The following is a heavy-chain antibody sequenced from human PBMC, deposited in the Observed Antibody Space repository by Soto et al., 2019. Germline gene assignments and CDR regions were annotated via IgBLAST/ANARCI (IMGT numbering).Heavy chain of an antibody. V-gene: IGHV4-4*02. CDR1: GGSISSSNW. CDR3: ARVPGGYCSSTSCYVLDYYYGMDV. CDR2: IYHSGST. J-gene: IGHJ6*02. Sequence: SETLSLTCAVSGGSISSSNWWSWVRQPPGKGLEWIGEIYHSGSTNYNPSLKSRVTISVDKSKNQFSLKLSSVTAADTAVYYCARVPGGYCSSTSCYVLDYYYGMDVWGQGTTVTVSS. D-gene: IGHD2-2*01.